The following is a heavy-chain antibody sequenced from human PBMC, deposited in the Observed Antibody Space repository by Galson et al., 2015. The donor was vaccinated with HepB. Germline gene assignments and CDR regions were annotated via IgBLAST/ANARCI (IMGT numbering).Heavy chain of an antibody. CDR2: IDPSDSYT. V-gene: IGHV5-10-1*01. CDR3: ARTGYSNPSWTNPPAGFDY. Sequence: QSGAEVKKPGESLRISCKGSGYSFTSYWISWVRQMPGKGLEWMGRIDPSDSYTNYSPSFQGHVTISADKSISTAYLQWSSLKASDTAMYYCARTGYSNPSWTNPPAGFDYWGQGTLVTVSS. D-gene: IGHD6-13*01. CDR1: GYSFTSYW. J-gene: IGHJ4*02.